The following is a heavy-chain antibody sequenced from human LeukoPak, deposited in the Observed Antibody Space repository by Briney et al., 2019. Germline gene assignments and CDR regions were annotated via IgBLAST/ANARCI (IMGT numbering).Heavy chain of an antibody. V-gene: IGHV3-21*01. J-gene: IGHJ4*02. CDR2: ISSSSSYI. CDR1: GFTFSSYS. D-gene: IGHD3-16*02. CDR3: ARDLSGPTSY. Sequence: PGGSLRLPCAASGFTFSSYSMNWVRQAPGKGLEWVSSISSSSSYIYYADSVKGRFTISRDNAKNSLYLQMNSLGAEDTAVYYCARDLSGPTSYWGQGTLVTVSS.